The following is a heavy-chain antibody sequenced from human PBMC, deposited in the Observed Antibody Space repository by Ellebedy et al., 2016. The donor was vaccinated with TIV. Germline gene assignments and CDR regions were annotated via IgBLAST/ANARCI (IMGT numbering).Heavy chain of an antibody. CDR1: GGSFSGYY. J-gene: IGHJ3*02. CDR3: ARDSLFYGDPDAFDI. V-gene: IGHV4-34*01. D-gene: IGHD4-17*01. Sequence: SETLSLXCAVYGGSFSGYYWSWIRQPPGKGLEWIGEINHSGSTNYNPSLKSRVTISVDTSKNQFSLKLSSVTAADTAVYYCARDSLFYGDPDAFDIWGQGTMVTVSS. CDR2: INHSGST.